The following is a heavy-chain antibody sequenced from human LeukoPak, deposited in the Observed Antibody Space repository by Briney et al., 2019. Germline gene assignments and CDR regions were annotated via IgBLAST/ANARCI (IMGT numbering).Heavy chain of an antibody. J-gene: IGHJ5*02. CDR1: GGSISSYY. V-gene: IGHV4-4*07. CDR2: IYTSGST. D-gene: IGHD6-6*01. Sequence: SETLSLTCTASGGSISSYYWSWIRQPAGKGLEWIGRIYTSGSTNYNPSLKSRVTMSVDTSKNQFSLKLSSVTAADTAVYYCARDRGKGVAARLTYNWFDPWGQGTLVTVSS. CDR3: ARDRGKGVAARLTYNWFDP.